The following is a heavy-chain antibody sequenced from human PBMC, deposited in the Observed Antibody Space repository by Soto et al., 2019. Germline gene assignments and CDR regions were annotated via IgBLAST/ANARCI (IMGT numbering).Heavy chain of an antibody. CDR2: MNPNSGNT. CDR1: GYTFTSYD. D-gene: IGHD3-9*01. J-gene: IGHJ4*02. Sequence: GASVKVSCKASGYTFTSYDMNWVRQATGQGLEGMGWMNPNSGNTGYAQKFQGRVTMTRNTSISTAYMELSSLRSEDTAVYYCASLYYDILTGYYKALAYWGQGTMVTVSS. V-gene: IGHV1-8*01. CDR3: ASLYYDILTGYYKALAY.